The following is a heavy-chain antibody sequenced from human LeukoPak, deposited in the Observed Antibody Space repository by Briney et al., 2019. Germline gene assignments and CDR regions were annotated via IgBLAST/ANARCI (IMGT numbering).Heavy chain of an antibody. J-gene: IGHJ4*02. CDR3: TYGDYPLTY. CDR2: LYSDGDT. V-gene: IGHV3-66*01. Sequence: SGGSLRLSCAASGLTVTNNYWHWVRQPPGKGPEWISILYSDGDTKYADSVKGRFTFSRDGSRNTLYLQMNGLRAEDTAVYYCTYGDYPLTYWGQGTLVSVSS. D-gene: IGHD4-17*01. CDR1: GLTVTNNY.